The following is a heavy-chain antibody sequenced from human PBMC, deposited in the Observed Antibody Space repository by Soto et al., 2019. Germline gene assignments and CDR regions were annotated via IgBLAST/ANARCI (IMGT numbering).Heavy chain of an antibody. CDR1: GGSFSGYY. Sequence: SETLSLTCAVYGGSFSGYYWSGIRTPPGKGLEWIGEINHSGSTNYNPSLKSRVTISVDTSKTQFSLKLSSVTAADTAVYYSARGIKYDFWSGYRVPYYMDVWGKGTTVTVSS. V-gene: IGHV4-34*01. CDR2: INHSGST. D-gene: IGHD3-3*01. CDR3: ARGIKYDFWSGYRVPYYMDV. J-gene: IGHJ6*03.